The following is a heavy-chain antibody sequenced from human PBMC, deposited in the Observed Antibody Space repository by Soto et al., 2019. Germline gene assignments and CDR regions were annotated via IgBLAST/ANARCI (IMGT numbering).Heavy chain of an antibody. Sequence: QVQLVQSGAEVKKPGASVKVSCKTSGYTFTSYDIHWVRQATGQGPEWMGWMNHNSGNTVYAQKFQGRITMTRNTSTSTAYMELSSLRPEDTAVYYCARTRFGAVAGTWGQGTLVTVSS. CDR1: GYTFTSYD. CDR3: ARTRFGAVAGT. V-gene: IGHV1-8*01. CDR2: MNHNSGNT. D-gene: IGHD6-19*01. J-gene: IGHJ5*02.